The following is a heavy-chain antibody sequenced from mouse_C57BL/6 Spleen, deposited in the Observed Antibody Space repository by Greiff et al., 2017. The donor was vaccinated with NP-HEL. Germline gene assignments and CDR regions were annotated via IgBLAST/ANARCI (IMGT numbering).Heavy chain of an antibody. J-gene: IGHJ4*01. CDR3: AREETNCDDAMDY. CDR1: GYTFTGYW. V-gene: IGHV1-9*01. CDR2: ILPGSGST. Sequence: VQLQESGAELMKPGASVKLSCKASGYTFTGYWIEWVKQRPGHGLEWIGEILPGSGSTNYNEKFKGKATLTADTSSNTAYMQLSSLTTEDSAIDYGAREETNCDDAMDYWGQGTSVTVSS. D-gene: IGHD4-1*01.